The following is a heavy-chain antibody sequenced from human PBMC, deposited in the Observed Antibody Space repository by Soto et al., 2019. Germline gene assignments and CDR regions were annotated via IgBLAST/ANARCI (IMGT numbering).Heavy chain of an antibody. D-gene: IGHD3-10*01. V-gene: IGHV4-59*01. CDR1: GGSISSYY. J-gene: IGHJ1*01. Sequence: SETLSLTCTVSGGSISSYYWSWIRQPPGKGLEWIGYIYYSGSTNYNPSLKSRVTISVDTSKNQFSLRLSSVTAADTAVYYCARSYYYGSGSYHPKGSGYFQHWGQGTLVTVSS. CDR2: IYYSGST. CDR3: ARSYYYGSGSYHPKGSGYFQH.